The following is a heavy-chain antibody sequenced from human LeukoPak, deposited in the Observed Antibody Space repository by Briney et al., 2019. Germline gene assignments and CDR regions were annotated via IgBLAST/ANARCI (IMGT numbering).Heavy chain of an antibody. CDR2: MNPNSGNT. CDR3: ARVWDYYGSGSYPH. J-gene: IGHJ4*02. CDR1: GYTFTGYY. Sequence: ASVKVSCKASGYTFTGYYTHWVRQAPGQGLEWMGWMNPNSGNTGYAQKFQGRVTMTRNTSISTAYMELSSLRSEDTAVYYCARVWDYYGSGSYPHWGQGTLVTVSS. D-gene: IGHD3-10*01. V-gene: IGHV1-8*02.